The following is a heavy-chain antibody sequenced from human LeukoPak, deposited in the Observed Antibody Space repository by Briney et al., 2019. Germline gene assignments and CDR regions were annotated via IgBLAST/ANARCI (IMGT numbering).Heavy chain of an antibody. Sequence: GGSLRLSCTASGFTFSSYAMNWVRQAPGKGLEWVSGIGAGGTFTYYADSVKGRFTIFRDNSRNTLYLQMNSLRADDTAVYYCARGGIAVAGDFDCWGQGTLVTVSS. V-gene: IGHV3-23*01. CDR3: ARGGIAVAGDFDC. D-gene: IGHD6-19*01. J-gene: IGHJ4*02. CDR1: GFTFSSYA. CDR2: IGAGGTFT.